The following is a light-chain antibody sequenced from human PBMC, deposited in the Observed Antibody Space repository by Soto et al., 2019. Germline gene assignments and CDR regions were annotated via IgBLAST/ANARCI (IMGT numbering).Light chain of an antibody. CDR1: QGISSA. CDR2: DAS. J-gene: IGKJ5*01. Sequence: AIQLTQSPSSLSASVGDRVTITCRASQGISSALAWYQQKPGEAPNLLIYDASSLESGVPSRFSGSGSWTDFILTISSLQPEDFATYYCQQFHSYPITFGQGTRLEIK. CDR3: QQFHSYPIT. V-gene: IGKV1-13*02.